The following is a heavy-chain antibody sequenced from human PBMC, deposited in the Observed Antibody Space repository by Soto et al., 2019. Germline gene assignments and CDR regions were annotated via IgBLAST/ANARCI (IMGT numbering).Heavy chain of an antibody. CDR3: ARGPDTAMVHPLVDP. J-gene: IGHJ5*02. Sequence: QVQLQESGPGLVKPSQTLSLTCTVSGGSISSGGYYWSWIRQHPGKGLEWIGYMYYSGSTYYNPPLKRRATISVDKSKNQFSLTLSSVTAADTAVDYCARGPDTAMVHPLVDPWGQGTLVTVSS. D-gene: IGHD5-18*01. V-gene: IGHV4-31*03. CDR1: GGSISSGGYY. CDR2: MYYSGST.